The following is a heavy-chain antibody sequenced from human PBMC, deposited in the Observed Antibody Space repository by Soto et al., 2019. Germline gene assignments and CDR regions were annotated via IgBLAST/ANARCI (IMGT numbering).Heavy chain of an antibody. CDR2: IFYDGYS. V-gene: IGHV4-39*01. CDR1: GDSISGSPYY. J-gene: IGHJ4*02. D-gene: IGHD6-25*01. CDR3: ARLQAAVPHY. Sequence: QLQLQESGPGLVKPSETLSLTCTVSGDSISGSPYYWGWLRQPPGKGLEWIASIFYDGYSYDPPSPKSRSSISVDTSTNQFSLKLTSVAAADTAIYFCARLQAAVPHYWGQGTLVIVSS.